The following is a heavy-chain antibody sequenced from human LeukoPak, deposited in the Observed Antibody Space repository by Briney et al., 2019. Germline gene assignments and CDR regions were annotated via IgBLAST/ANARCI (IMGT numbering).Heavy chain of an antibody. D-gene: IGHD3-3*01. J-gene: IGHJ6*03. CDR1: GYTFTGYY. V-gene: IGHV1-2*02. CDR2: INPNSGGT. CDR3: ARVVAIFEVYYYYYYMDV. Sequence: ASVKVSCKASGYTFTGYYMHWVRQAPGQGLEWMGWINPNSGGTNYAQKFQGRVTMTRDTSISTAYMELSRLRSDDTAVYYCARVVAIFEVYYYYYYMDVWGKGTTVTVSS.